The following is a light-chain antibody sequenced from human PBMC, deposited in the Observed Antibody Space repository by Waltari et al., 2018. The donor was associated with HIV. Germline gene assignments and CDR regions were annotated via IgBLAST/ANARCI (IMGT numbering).Light chain of an antibody. CDR2: RNN. J-gene: IGLJ2*01. CDR1: SSNIGSNY. V-gene: IGLV1-47*01. CDR3: AAWDNSLSVLVV. Sequence: QSVLTQTHSASGTPGQRVTISCSGSSSNIGSNYVYWYQQLPGTAPKLLIYRNNQRPSGVPDRFSGSKSGTSASLAISGLRSEDEADYYCAAWDNSLSVLVVFGGGTKLTVL.